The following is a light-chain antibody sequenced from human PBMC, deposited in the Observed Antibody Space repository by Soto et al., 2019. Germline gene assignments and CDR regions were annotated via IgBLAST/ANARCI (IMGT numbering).Light chain of an antibody. CDR1: QSLRSS. Sequence: IVLTQSPATLSVSTGERATLSCRASQSLRSSLAWYQQKPGQAPRLPIYDASTRATGIPARFSGSGSGTDFTLTISGLQSEDFAVYYCQQYNNWPQTFGQGTKVDIK. J-gene: IGKJ1*01. CDR3: QQYNNWPQT. CDR2: DAS. V-gene: IGKV3-15*01.